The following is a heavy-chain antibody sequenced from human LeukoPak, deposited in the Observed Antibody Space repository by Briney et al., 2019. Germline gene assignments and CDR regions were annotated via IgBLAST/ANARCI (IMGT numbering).Heavy chain of an antibody. CDR3: ARPHDYGHYVFPFDL. D-gene: IGHD4-17*01. Sequence: ASVKVSCKASGYTFTGYDMHWVRQAPGQGLEWMGWINPNSGGTNYAQKFQGRVTMTRDTSTSTVYMELSSLRSEDTAVYYCARPHDYGHYVFPFDLWGPGTMVPLSS. J-gene: IGHJ3*01. V-gene: IGHV1-2*02. CDR1: GYTFTGYD. CDR2: INPNSGGT.